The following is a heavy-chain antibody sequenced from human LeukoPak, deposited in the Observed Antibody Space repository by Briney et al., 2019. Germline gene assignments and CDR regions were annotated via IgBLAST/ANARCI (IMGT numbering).Heavy chain of an antibody. Sequence: PGGSLRLSCAASGFTFSDFYMSWIRQAPGKGLEWISYISSSGSSIYYADSVRGRFTISRDNAKNSLYLQINTLRAEDTAVYYCARDLSTSSEDWWDYWGQGTLVTVSS. CDR3: ARDLSTSSEDWWDY. J-gene: IGHJ4*02. CDR1: GFTFSDFY. V-gene: IGHV3-11*01. D-gene: IGHD6-13*01. CDR2: ISSSGSSI.